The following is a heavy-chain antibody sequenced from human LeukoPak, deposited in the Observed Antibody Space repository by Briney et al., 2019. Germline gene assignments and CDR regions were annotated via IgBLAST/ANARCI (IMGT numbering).Heavy chain of an antibody. CDR2: IRYDGSNK. V-gene: IGHV3-30*02. CDR1: GFTFSSYG. D-gene: IGHD1-26*01. CDR3: ARGRSGSGGAFDI. J-gene: IGHJ3*02. Sequence: PGGSLRLSCAASGFTFSSYGMHWVRQAPGKGLERVAFIRYDGSNKYYADSVKGRFTISRDNSKNTLYLQMNSLRAEDTAVYYCARGRSGSGGAFDIWGQGTMVSVSS.